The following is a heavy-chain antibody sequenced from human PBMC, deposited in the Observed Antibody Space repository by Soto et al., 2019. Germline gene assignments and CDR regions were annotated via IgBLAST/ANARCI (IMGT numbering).Heavy chain of an antibody. V-gene: IGHV4-34*01. CDR1: GGSFSGYQ. CDR3: ARGWRFDT. Sequence: SETRSLTCGVYGGSFSGYQWNWIRQSPGQGLEWIGEINHSVTTKYNPSLESRINLSVDTSKKQFSLKMFSVTAADTAIYYCARGWRFDTWGQKTQVTVP. J-gene: IGHJ5*02. D-gene: IGHD1-1*01. CDR2: INHSVTT.